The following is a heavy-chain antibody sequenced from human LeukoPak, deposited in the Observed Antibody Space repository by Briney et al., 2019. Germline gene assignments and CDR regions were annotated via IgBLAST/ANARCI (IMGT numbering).Heavy chain of an antibody. V-gene: IGHV1-2*02. CDR1: GYTFTGYY. J-gene: IGHJ5*02. CDR2: INPNSGGT. CDR3: ARDLRVASDHPTP. Sequence: GASVKVSCKASGYTFTGYYMHWVRQAPGQGLEWMGWINPNSGGTKYAQKFQGRVTMTWDTSISTAYVELTRLKSDDTAVYYCARDLRVASDHPTPWGQGTLVTVSA. D-gene: IGHD6-13*01.